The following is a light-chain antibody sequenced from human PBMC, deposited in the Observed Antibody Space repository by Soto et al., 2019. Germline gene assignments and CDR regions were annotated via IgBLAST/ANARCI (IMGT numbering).Light chain of an antibody. CDR1: QGVSRK. V-gene: IGKV3-20*01. Sequence: TQSPATLSVAPGERVTFSCRASQGVSRKLAWYQHKPGQAPRLLISGASTGANGIPDRFSGSGSGTDFTLTISRLEPEDFAVYYCQQYGSSHPITFGQGTRLEIK. J-gene: IGKJ5*01. CDR3: QQYGSSHPIT. CDR2: GAS.